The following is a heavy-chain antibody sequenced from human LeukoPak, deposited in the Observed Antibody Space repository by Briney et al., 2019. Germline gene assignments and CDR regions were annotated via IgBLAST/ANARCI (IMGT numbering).Heavy chain of an antibody. CDR3: ARWQYWDTGGYFDY. CDR1: GGSISGGAYY. V-gene: IGHV4-31*03. Sequence: SETLSLTCTVSGGSISGGAYYWSWIRQHPGKGLEWIGYIYYSGNTYYNPSLKSRVTISVDTSKNQFSLKLSSVTAADTALYYWARWQYWDTGGYFDYWGQGTLVTVSS. CDR2: IYYSGNT. J-gene: IGHJ4*02. D-gene: IGHD2-8*02.